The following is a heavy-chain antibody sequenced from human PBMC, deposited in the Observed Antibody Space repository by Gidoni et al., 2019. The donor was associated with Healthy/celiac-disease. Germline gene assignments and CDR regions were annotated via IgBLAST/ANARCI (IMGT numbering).Heavy chain of an antibody. CDR3: ARDQGVGSYYYFDY. CDR2: ISYGGSNK. V-gene: IGHV3-30-3*01. J-gene: IGHJ4*02. D-gene: IGHD1-26*01. Sequence: QVQLVESGGGGVQPGRSLRPSCAASGFTFCSYAMHWVRQAPGKGLEWVAVISYGGSNKYYADSVKGRFTISRDNSKNTLYLQMNSLRAEDTAVYYCARDQGVGSYYYFDYWGQGTLVTVSS. CDR1: GFTFCSYA.